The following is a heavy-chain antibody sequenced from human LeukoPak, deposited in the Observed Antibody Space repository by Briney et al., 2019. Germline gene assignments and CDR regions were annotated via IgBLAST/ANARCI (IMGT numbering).Heavy chain of an antibody. D-gene: IGHD3-22*01. Sequence: GGSLRLSCAASGFIFSSYGMHWVRQAPGKGLEWVAFIRYDGSNKYYADSVKGRFTISRDNSKNTLYLQMNSLRAEDTAVYYCAKEMTWYYYDSSGYYFDYWGQGTLVTVSS. CDR3: AKEMTWYYYDSSGYYFDY. V-gene: IGHV3-30*02. CDR1: GFIFSSYG. CDR2: IRYDGSNK. J-gene: IGHJ4*02.